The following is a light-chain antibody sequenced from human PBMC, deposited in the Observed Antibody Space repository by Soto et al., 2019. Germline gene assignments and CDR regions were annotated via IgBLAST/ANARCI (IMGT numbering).Light chain of an antibody. V-gene: IGLV2-14*01. J-gene: IGLJ2*01. Sequence: QSVLTQPASVSGSPGQSITISCTGTSSDVGGYNYVSWYQQHPGKAPKLMVYEVSYRPSGVSSRFSGSKSGNTASLTISGLQAEDEADYYCSSYTTSSTVVFGGGTKLTVL. CDR3: SSYTTSSTVV. CDR2: EVS. CDR1: SSDVGGYNY.